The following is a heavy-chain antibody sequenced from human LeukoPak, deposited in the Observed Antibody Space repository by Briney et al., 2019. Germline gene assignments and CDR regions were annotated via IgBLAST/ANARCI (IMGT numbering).Heavy chain of an antibody. CDR2: ISGSGGST. J-gene: IGHJ4*02. V-gene: IGHV3-23*01. D-gene: IGHD3-22*01. CDR3: ARDVGYYDSSGYNYFDY. CDR1: GFTFSSYA. Sequence: GGSLRLSCAASGFTFSSYAMSWVRQAPGKGLEWVSAISGSGGSTYYADSVKGRFTISRDNAKNSLYLQMNSLRAEDTAVYYCARDVGYYDSSGYNYFDYWGQGTLVTVSS.